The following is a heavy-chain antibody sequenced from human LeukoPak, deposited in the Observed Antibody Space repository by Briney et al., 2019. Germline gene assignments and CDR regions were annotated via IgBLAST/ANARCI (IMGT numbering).Heavy chain of an antibody. Sequence: PSETLSLTCAVYGGSFGGYYWSWIRQPPGKGLEWIGEINDSGSTNYIPSLKSRVTISVDRSKNQMSLKLSSVTAADTAVYYCARCLGFLIGSSWYPDAFDIWGQGTMVTVSS. CDR2: INDSGST. V-gene: IGHV4-34*01. CDR3: ARCLGFLIGSSWYPDAFDI. J-gene: IGHJ3*02. CDR1: GGSFGGYY. D-gene: IGHD6-13*01.